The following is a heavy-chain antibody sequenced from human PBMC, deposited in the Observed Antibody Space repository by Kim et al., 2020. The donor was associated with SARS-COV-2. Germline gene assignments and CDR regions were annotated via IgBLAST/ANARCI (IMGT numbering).Heavy chain of an antibody. V-gene: IGHV7-4-1*02. D-gene: IGHD3-22*01. CDR3: ALLQTQNYYYDYGMDV. CDR2: INTNTGNP. J-gene: IGHJ6*02. Sequence: ASVKVSCKASGYTFTSYAMNWVRQAPGQGLEWMGWINTNTGNPTYAQGFTGRFVFSLDTSVSTTYLQISSLKAEDTAVYYCALLQTQNYYYDYGMDVWGQGTTVTVSS. CDR1: GYTFTSYA.